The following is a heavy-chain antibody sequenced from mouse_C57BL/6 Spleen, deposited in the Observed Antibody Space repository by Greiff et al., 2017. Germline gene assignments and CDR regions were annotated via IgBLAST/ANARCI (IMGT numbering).Heavy chain of an antibody. J-gene: IGHJ2*01. D-gene: IGHD4-1*01. CDR2: IDPSDSGT. CDR3: AEDWFDY. CDR1: GYTFTSYW. Sequence: QVQLQQPGAELVRPGSSVKLSCKASGYTFTSYWMHWVKQRPIQGLEWIGNIDPSDSGTHYNQKFKDKATLTVDKSSSTAYMQLSSLTSEDSAVYYGAEDWFDYWGQGTTLTVSS. V-gene: IGHV1-52*01.